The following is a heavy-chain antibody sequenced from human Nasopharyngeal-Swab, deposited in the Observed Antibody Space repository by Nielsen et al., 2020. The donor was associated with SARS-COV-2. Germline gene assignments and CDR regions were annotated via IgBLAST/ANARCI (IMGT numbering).Heavy chain of an antibody. CDR3: ARVDSSSWGRLYYYGMDV. D-gene: IGHD6-13*01. V-gene: IGHV3-30-3*01. J-gene: IGHJ6*02. CDR1: GFTFSSYA. CDR2: ISYDGSNK. Sequence: GESLKISSAASGFTFSSYAMHWVRQAPGKGLEWVAVISYDGSNKYYADSVKGRFTISRDNSKNTLYLQMNSLRAEDTAVYYCARVDSSSWGRLYYYGMDVWGQGTTVTVSS.